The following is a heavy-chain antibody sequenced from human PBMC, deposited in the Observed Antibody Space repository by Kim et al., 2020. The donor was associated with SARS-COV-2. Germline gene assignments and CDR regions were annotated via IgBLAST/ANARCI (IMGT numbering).Heavy chain of an antibody. CDR3: ARESTPAASYYYYYMDV. V-gene: IGHV3-64*01. Sequence: GGSLRLSCAASGFTFSSYAMHWVRQAPGKGLEYVSAISSNGGSTYYANSVKGRFTISRDNSKNTLYLQMGSLRAEDMAMYYCARESTPAASYYYYYMDV. J-gene: IGHJ6*03. CDR1: GFTFSSYA. D-gene: IGHD2-2*01. CDR2: ISSNGGST.